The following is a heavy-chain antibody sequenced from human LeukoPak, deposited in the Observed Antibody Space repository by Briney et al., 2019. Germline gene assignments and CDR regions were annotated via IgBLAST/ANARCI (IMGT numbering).Heavy chain of an antibody. Sequence: PGGSLRLSCAASGFIFSSYSINWVRQAPGKGLEWVSSISSSSSYIYYADSVKGRFTISRDNAKNSLYQQMNSLRAEDTAVYYCAREYYYDSRAPGAFDIWGQGTMVTVSS. CDR1: GFIFSSYS. V-gene: IGHV3-21*01. CDR2: ISSSSSYI. D-gene: IGHD3-22*01. J-gene: IGHJ3*02. CDR3: AREYYYDSRAPGAFDI.